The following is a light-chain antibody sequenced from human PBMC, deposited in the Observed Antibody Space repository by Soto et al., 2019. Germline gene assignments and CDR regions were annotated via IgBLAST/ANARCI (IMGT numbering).Light chain of an antibody. Sequence: QSALTQPPSVSGAPGQRVTISCTGSSSNIGAGYDVHWYQQLPGTAPKLLIYGNSNRPSGVPDRFSGSKSGTSASLAIIGLQAEDEADYYCQSYDSSLRVFGTGTNVTV. CDR1: SSNIGAGYD. CDR2: GNS. J-gene: IGLJ1*01. CDR3: QSYDSSLRV. V-gene: IGLV1-40*01.